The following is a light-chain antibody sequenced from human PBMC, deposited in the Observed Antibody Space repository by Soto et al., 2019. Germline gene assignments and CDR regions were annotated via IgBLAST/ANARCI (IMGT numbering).Light chain of an antibody. J-gene: IGLJ1*01. V-gene: IGLV1-44*01. CDR2: ANN. CDR1: SSSIGSNA. Sequence: QSVLTQPPSASGTPGQRVSISCSGSSSSIGSNAVSWYQQLPGTAPKLLIYANNQRPSGVPDRFSGSKYGTSASLAISGLQSEEEADYYCAAWDDSLNAYVFGTGTKLTVL. CDR3: AAWDDSLNAYV.